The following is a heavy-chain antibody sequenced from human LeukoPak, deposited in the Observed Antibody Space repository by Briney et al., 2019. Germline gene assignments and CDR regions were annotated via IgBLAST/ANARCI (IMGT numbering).Heavy chain of an antibody. CDR2: TNPNSGGT. CDR3: ARAYYYYDSSGILTLYFDY. Sequence: ASVKVSCKPSGYSFTGYYMHWVRQAPGQGLEWMGWTNPNSGGTNYAQKFQGRVTMTRDTSISTAYMELSRLRSDDTAVYYCARAYYYYDSSGILTLYFDYWGQGTLVTVSS. D-gene: IGHD3-22*01. V-gene: IGHV1-2*02. J-gene: IGHJ4*02. CDR1: GYSFTGYY.